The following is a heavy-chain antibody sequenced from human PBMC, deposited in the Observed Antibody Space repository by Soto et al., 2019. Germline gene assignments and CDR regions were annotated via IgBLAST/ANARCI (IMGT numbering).Heavy chain of an antibody. Sequence: SQTLSLTCAISGDSVSSNTAAWNWIRSSPSRGLEWLRRTYCRSNWRHDYAVSVKSRITVNPDTSTNHFSLQLNSVTPDDTAVYYCARGVAGSGFDLWGQGTLVTVSS. J-gene: IGHJ4*02. D-gene: IGHD6-19*01. CDR3: ARGVAGSGFDL. CDR2: TYCRSNWRH. CDR1: GDSVSSNTAA. V-gene: IGHV6-1*01.